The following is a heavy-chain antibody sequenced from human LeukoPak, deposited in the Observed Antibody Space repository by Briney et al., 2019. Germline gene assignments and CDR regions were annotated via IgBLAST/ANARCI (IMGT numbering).Heavy chain of an antibody. Sequence: PGGSLRLSCVVSGFTFSTYAMSWVRQAPGKGLGWVSAISGSGGTTYYADSVKGRFTISRDNSKNTLYLQMNSLRAEDTAVYYCAKALGATRGGLDYWGQGTLVTVSS. J-gene: IGHJ4*02. CDR1: GFTFSTYA. D-gene: IGHD3-10*01. V-gene: IGHV3-23*01. CDR2: ISGSGGTT. CDR3: AKALGATRGGLDY.